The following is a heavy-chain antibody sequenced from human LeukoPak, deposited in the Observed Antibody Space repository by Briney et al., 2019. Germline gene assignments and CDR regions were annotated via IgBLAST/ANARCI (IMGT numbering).Heavy chain of an antibody. CDR1: GGSFSGYY. V-gene: IGHV4-34*01. D-gene: IGHD6-13*01. Sequence: SETLSLTCAVYGGSFSGYYWSWIRQPPGKGLEWIGEINHSGSTNYNPSLKSRVTISADTSKNQFSLKLSSATAADTAVYYCARVGGNSSSWIFDYWGQGTLVTVSS. CDR2: INHSGST. J-gene: IGHJ4*02. CDR3: ARVGGNSSSWIFDY.